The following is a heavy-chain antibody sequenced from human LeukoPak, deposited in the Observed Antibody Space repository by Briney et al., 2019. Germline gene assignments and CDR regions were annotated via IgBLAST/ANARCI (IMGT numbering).Heavy chain of an antibody. CDR1: GGSFSGYY. Sequence: PSETLSLTCAVYGGSFSGYYWSWIRQPPGKGLEWIGSIYYSGSTYYNPSLKSRVTISVDTSKNQFSLKLSSVTAADTAVYYCARVDSSSWYYLDYWGQGTLVTVSS. J-gene: IGHJ4*02. V-gene: IGHV4-34*01. CDR2: IYYSGST. D-gene: IGHD6-13*01. CDR3: ARVDSSSWYYLDY.